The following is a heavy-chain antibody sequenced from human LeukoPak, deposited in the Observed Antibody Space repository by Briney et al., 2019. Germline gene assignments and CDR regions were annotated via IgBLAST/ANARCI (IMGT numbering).Heavy chain of an antibody. CDR3: ARVSGSYSEFYMDV. J-gene: IGHJ6*03. D-gene: IGHD1-26*01. Sequence: SETLSLTCAVYGGSFSGYYWSWIRQPPGKGLEWIGEINHSESTNYNPSLKSRVTISVDTSKNQFSLKLSSVTAADTAVYYCARVSGSYSEFYMDVWGKGTTVTVSS. CDR1: GGSFSGYY. V-gene: IGHV4-34*01. CDR2: INHSEST.